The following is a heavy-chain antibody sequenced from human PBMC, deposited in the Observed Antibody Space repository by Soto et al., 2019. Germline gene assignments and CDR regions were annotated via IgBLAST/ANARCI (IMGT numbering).Heavy chain of an antibody. CDR3: ARQSRGIATNWFDT. D-gene: IGHD6-13*01. V-gene: IGHV3-53*01. Sequence: GGSLRLSCAASGFTVSSNYMSWVRQAPGKGLEWVSVIYSGGSTYYADSVKGRFTISRDNSKNTLYLQMNSLRAEDTAVYYCARQSRGIATNWFDTWGQGTLVTVSS. CDR2: IYSGGST. J-gene: IGHJ5*02. CDR1: GFTVSSNY.